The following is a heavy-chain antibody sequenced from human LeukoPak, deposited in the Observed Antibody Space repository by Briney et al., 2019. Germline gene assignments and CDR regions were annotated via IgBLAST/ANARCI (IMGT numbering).Heavy chain of an antibody. CDR1: GFTFSSYA. V-gene: IGHV3-30-3*01. CDR2: ISYDGSNK. J-gene: IGHJ4*02. CDR3: ARVGYCSTTSCYWRAFDY. D-gene: IGHD2-2*01. Sequence: GGSLRLSCAASGFTFSSYAMHWVRQAPGKGLEWVAVISYDGSNKYYADSVKGRFTISRDNSKNTLYLQMNSLRAEDTAVYYCARVGYCSTTSCYWRAFDYWGQGTLVTVSS.